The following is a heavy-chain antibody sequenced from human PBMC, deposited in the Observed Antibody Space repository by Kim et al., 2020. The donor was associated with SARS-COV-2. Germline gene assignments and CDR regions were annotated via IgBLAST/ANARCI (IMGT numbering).Heavy chain of an antibody. D-gene: IGHD5-12*01. V-gene: IGHV4-59*13. J-gene: IGHJ4*02. CDR3: ARRGGGSIDY. CDR1: GGSISSYY. CDR2: IYYSGST. Sequence: SETLSLTCTVSGGSISSYYWSWIRQPPGKGLEWIGYIYYSGSTNYNPSLKSRVTISVDTSKNQFSLKLSSVTAADTAVYYCARRGGGSIDYWGQGTLVTVSS.